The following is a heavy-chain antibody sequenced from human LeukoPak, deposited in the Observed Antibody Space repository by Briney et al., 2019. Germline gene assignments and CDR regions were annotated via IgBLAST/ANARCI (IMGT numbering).Heavy chain of an antibody. V-gene: IGHV3-53*01. D-gene: IGHD3-10*01. CDR1: GFGVNIYY. CDR2: IHSDRTT. J-gene: IGHJ4*02. Sequence: PGGSLRLSCVASGFGVNIYYTTWVRQAPGKGLEWVSIIHSDRTTYYADSVKGRFTFSRDNAKKSLYLQMNSLRAEDTAVYYCARNYYGSAWGQGTLVTVSS. CDR3: ARNYYGSA.